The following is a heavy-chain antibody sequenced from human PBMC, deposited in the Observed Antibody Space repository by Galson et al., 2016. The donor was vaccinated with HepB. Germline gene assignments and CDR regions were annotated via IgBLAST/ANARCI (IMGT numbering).Heavy chain of an antibody. Sequence: QSGAEVKKPGESLKISCTGSGYSFTTYWIGWVRQRPGKGLEWMGVIYPGDSDTRYSPSFQGQVTISVDKSINTAYLQWTSLRASDTAMYYCARHEGRYQDSRGAHHWGHGTLVTVSS. CDR2: IYPGDSDT. J-gene: IGHJ5*02. V-gene: IGHV5-51*01. CDR1: GYSFTTYW. CDR3: ARHEGRYQDSRGAHH. D-gene: IGHD1-26*01.